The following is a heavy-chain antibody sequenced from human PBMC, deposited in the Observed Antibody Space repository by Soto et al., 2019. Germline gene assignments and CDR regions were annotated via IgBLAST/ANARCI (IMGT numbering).Heavy chain of an antibody. CDR2: IFPDDSDT. J-gene: IGHJ4*02. D-gene: IGHD6-19*01. Sequence: MPGQGLEWMGIIFPDDSDTRYSPSFQGHVTISVDKSISTAYVQWSSLKASDSAIYYCFRRAVTSPTFDYWGQRTLLTVPS. CDR3: FRRAVTSPTFDY. V-gene: IGHV5-51*01.